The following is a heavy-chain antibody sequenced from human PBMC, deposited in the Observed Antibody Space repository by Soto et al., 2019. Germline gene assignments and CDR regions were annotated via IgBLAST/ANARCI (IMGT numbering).Heavy chain of an antibody. J-gene: IGHJ6*02. Sequence: QVQLQESGPGLVKPSQTLSLTCTVSGGSISSGDYYWSWIRQPPGKGLEWIGYIYYSGSTYYNPSLKSRVTISVDTSKNQFSLKLSSVTAADTAVYYCARDGSSSSFHCYYGMDVWGQGTTVTVSS. V-gene: IGHV4-30-4*01. CDR2: IYYSGST. CDR3: ARDGSSSSFHCYYGMDV. D-gene: IGHD6-6*01. CDR1: GGSISSGDYY.